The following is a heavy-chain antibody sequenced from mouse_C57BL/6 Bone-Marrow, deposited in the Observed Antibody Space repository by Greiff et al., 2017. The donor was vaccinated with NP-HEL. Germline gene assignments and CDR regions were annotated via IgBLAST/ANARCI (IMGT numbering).Heavy chain of an antibody. D-gene: IGHD2-4*01. V-gene: IGHV1-64*01. CDR3: ARYDYDEYFDV. J-gene: IGHJ1*03. CDR1: GYTFTSYW. Sequence: VKLQESGAELVKPGASVKLSCKASGYTFTSYWMHWVKQRPGQGLEWIGMIHPNSGSTNYNEKFKSKATLTVDKSSSTAYMQLSSLTSEDSAVYYCARYDYDEYFDVWGTGTTVTVAS. CDR2: IHPNSGST.